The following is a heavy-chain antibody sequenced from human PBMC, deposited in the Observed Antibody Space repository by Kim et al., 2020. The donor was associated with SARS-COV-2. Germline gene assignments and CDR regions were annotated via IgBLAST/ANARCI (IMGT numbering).Heavy chain of an antibody. D-gene: IGHD6-13*01. CDR1: GGSFSGYY. J-gene: IGHJ4*02. Sequence: SETLSLICAVYGGSFSGYYWSWIRQPPGKGLEWIGEINHSGSTNYNPSLKSRVTISVHTSKNQFSLKLSSVTAEDTAVYYCARSPPRGGIAAAGDCWGQGTLVTVSS. CDR3: ARSPPRGGIAAAGDC. CDR2: INHSGST. V-gene: IGHV4-34*01.